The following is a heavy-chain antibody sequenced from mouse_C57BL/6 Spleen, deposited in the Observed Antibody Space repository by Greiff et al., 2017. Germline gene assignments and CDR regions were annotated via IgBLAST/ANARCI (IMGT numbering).Heavy chain of an antibody. V-gene: IGHV1-64*01. J-gene: IGHJ3*01. D-gene: IGHD2-4*01. CDR3: ARGGYDDDGWFAY. CDR2: IHPNSGST. CDR1: GYTFTSYW. Sequence: QVQLQQPGAELVKPGASVKLSCKASGYTFTSYWMHWVKQRPGQGLEWIGMIHPNSGSTNYNEKFKSKATLTVDKSSSTAYMQLSSLTSEDSAVYYCARGGYDDDGWFAYWGQGTLVTVSA.